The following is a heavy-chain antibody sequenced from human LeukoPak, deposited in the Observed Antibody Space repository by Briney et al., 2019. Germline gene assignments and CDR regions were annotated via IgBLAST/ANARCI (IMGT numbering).Heavy chain of an antibody. CDR2: INTDGSST. V-gene: IGHV3-74*01. J-gene: IGHJ3*02. Sequence: GSLGLSCAASGFTFSSYWMHWVRQAPGKGLVWVSRINTDGSSTSYADSVKGRFTISRDNAKNTLYLQMDSLRAEDTAVYYCARDYPRGDLAYCGGDCSDAFDIWGQGTMVTVSS. D-gene: IGHD2-21*01. CDR3: ARDYPRGDLAYCGGDCSDAFDI. CDR1: GFTFSSYW.